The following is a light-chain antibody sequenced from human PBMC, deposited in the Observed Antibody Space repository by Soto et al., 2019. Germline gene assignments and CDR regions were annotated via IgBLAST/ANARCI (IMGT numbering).Light chain of an antibody. J-gene: IGKJ1*01. V-gene: IGKV1-5*01. CDR2: DVS. CDR1: QNIRSR. CDR3: QQYHRYST. Sequence: DFQMTQSPSTLSASVGYRVTITCRASQNIRSRLAWYQQKPGKAPKLLIYDVSTLHSGVPSRFSGSASGTEFTLTISNLESDDFATYYCQQYHRYSTFGQGTRGDIK.